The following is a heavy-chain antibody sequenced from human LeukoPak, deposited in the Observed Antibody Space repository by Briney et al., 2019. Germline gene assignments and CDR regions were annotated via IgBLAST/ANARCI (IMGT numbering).Heavy chain of an antibody. CDR2: INHSGST. J-gene: IGHJ4*02. V-gene: IGHV4-34*01. D-gene: IGHD5-18*01. CDR1: GGSFSGYY. CDR3: ARDTNSYGQ. Sequence: SETLSLTCAVYGGSFSGYYWSWIRQPPGRGLEWIGEINHSGSTNYNPSLKSRVTISVDTSKNQFSLKLSSVTAADTAVYYCARDTNSYGQWGQGTLVTVSS.